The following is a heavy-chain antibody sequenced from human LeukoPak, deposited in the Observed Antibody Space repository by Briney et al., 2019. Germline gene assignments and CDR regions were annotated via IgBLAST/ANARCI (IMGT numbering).Heavy chain of an antibody. CDR3: VKARTSGSWLYDALDI. CDR1: GFIFSSHG. J-gene: IGHJ3*02. V-gene: IGHV3-23*01. D-gene: IGHD6-13*01. Sequence: PGGSLRLSCAASGFIFSSHGMNWVRQAPGKGLEWVSGISPSGDITYYADSVKGRFTISRDNSKNTVFLQMNSLRVEDTAVYCCVKARTSGSWLYDALDIWGQGTMVTVSS. CDR2: ISPSGDIT.